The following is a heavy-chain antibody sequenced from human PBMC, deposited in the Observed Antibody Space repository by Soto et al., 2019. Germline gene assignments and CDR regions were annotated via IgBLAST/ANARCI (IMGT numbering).Heavy chain of an antibody. D-gene: IGHD5-12*01. CDR2: ISYDGSNK. J-gene: IGHJ4*02. Sequence: PGGSLRLSCAASGFTFSSYGMHWVRQAPGKGLEWVAVISYDGSNKYYADSVKGRFTISRDNSKNTLYLQMNSLRAEDTAVYYCAKWASDGGYGHHFDYWGQGTLVTVSS. CDR1: GFTFSSYG. V-gene: IGHV3-30*18. CDR3: AKWASDGGYGHHFDY.